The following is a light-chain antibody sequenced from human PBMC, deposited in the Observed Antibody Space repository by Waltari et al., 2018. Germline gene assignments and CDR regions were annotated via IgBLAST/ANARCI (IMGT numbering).Light chain of an antibody. J-gene: IGKJ4*01. CDR2: YVS. CDR1: QSLVQSVGRTY. V-gene: IGKV2-30*02. Sequence: DVVMTHSPLSLPVTLGQPASISCRASQSLVQSVGRTYVNWFQQRPGQSPRRLIYYVSNRDSGVPDRFSGGGSGTDFTLKISRVEAEDVGVYYCMQGTHYPLTFGGGTKVEIK. CDR3: MQGTHYPLT.